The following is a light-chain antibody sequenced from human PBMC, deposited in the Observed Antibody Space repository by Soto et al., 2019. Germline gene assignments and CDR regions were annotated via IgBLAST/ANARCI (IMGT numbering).Light chain of an antibody. CDR1: QGISSY. V-gene: IGKV1-39*01. Sequence: DIQMTQSPSSLSASVVDRVTITCRASQGISSYLNWYQQRPGKPPNLLIYAASSLPSGVPSRFSGSGVGTDFTLTISSLQPEDFATYYCEQTYSAPRTFGPGTRVDIK. CDR2: AAS. CDR3: EQTYSAPRT. J-gene: IGKJ3*01.